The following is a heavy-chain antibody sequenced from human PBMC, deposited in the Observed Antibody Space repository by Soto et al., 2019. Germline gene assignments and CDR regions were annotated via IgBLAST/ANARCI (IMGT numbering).Heavy chain of an antibody. CDR3: ATGGSSSWYNRFDP. V-gene: IGHV4-34*01. CDR2: INHSGST. D-gene: IGHD6-13*01. J-gene: IGHJ5*02. CDR1: AGSFSGYY. Sequence: PSETLSLTGAVYAGSFSGYYWSWIRQPPGKWLEWSGEINHSGSTNYNASLKSGVTISVATSKNQFSLKLSSVTAADTAVYSCATGGSSSWYNRFDPWGQGXLVTVYS.